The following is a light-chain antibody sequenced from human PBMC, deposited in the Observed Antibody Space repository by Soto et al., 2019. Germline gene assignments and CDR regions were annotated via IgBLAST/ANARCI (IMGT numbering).Light chain of an antibody. J-gene: IGLJ1*01. CDR3: SSYTSSSTHYV. Sequence: QSALTQPASVSGSPGQSITISCTGTSSDVGGYNCVSWYQQHPGKAPKLMIYDVSNRPSGVSNRFSGSKSGNTASLTISGLQAEDEADYYCSSYTSSSTHYVCGTGTKLTVL. CDR1: SSDVGGYNC. CDR2: DVS. V-gene: IGLV2-14*01.